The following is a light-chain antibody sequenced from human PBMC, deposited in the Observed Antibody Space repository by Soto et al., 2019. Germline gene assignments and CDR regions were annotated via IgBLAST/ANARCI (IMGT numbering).Light chain of an antibody. CDR2: DAS. Sequence: DIQMTQSPSTLSASVGDRVIIACRASQSISRLLAWYQQKPGKAPKLLIYDASSLESGVPSRFSGSGPGTEFTPTISSLQPDDFASYYCQQYEDYWSFGQGTKV. V-gene: IGKV1-5*01. J-gene: IGKJ1*01. CDR1: QSISRL. CDR3: QQYEDYWS.